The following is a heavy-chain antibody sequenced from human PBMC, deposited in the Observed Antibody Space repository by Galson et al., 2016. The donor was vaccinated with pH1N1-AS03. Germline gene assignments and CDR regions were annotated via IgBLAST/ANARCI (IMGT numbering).Heavy chain of an antibody. CDR2: IRQDGSEK. CDR1: GFTISNYW. J-gene: IGHJ3*02. D-gene: IGHD2-2*02. CDR3: ASRFCSISACYSASYKVFDI. V-gene: IGHV3-7*01. Sequence: SLRLSCAASGFTISNYWMNWVRQAPGKGLEWVANIRQDGSEKHYMASLKGRFTISRDNAKNSLDLQMNSLRAEDTAVYYCASRFCSISACYSASYKVFDIWGRGTMVTVSS.